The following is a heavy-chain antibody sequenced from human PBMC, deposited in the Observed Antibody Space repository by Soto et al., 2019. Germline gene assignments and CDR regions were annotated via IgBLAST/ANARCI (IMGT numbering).Heavy chain of an antibody. V-gene: IGHV1-18*01. J-gene: IGHJ4*02. CDR1: GYTFTSYG. Sequence: RPPVKVSCKASGYTFTSYGISWVRQAPGQGLEWIGWISAYNGNTNYAQKLQGRVTMTTDTSTSTAYMELRSLRSDDTAVYYCARDAAVGLFDYWGQGTLVTVSS. CDR2: ISAYNGNT. D-gene: IGHD1-26*01. CDR3: ARDAAVGLFDY.